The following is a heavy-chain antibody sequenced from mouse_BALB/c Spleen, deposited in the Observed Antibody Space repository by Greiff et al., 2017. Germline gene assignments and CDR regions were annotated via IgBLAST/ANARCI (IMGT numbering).Heavy chain of an antibody. Sequence: EVQLQESGPGLVKPSQSLSLTCTVTGYSITSDYAWNWIRQFPVNKLEWMGYISYSGSTSYNPSLKSRISITRDTSKNQFFLQLNSVTTEDTATYYCARWLLRGYFDYWGQGTTLTVSS. CDR2: ISYSGST. CDR1: GYSITSDYA. J-gene: IGHJ2*01. D-gene: IGHD2-3*01. CDR3: ARWLLRGYFDY. V-gene: IGHV3-2*02.